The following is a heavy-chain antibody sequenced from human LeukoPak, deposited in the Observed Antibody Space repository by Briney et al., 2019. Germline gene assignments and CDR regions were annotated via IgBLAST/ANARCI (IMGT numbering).Heavy chain of an antibody. V-gene: IGHV4-59*01. CDR2: IYYSGST. J-gene: IGHJ6*02. CDR3: ARNVAGTVYYYYGMDV. D-gene: IGHD6-19*01. Sequence: PSETLSLTCTVSGGSISSYYWSWIRQPPGKGLEWIGYIYYSGSTNYNPSLKSRVTISVDTSKNQFSLKLSSVTAADTAVYYCARNVAGTVYYYYGMDVWAKGPRSPSP. CDR1: GGSISSYY.